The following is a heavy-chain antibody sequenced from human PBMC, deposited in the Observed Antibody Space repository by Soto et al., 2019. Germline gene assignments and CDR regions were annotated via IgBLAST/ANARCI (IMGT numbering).Heavy chain of an antibody. CDR3: ARNGDSSDYRGWFDP. CDR1: GFTVSSNY. CDR2: IYSGGTT. Sequence: EVQLVESGGGLVQPGGSLRLSCAASGFTVSSNYMSWVRQAPVKGLGWVSVIYSGGTTYYADSVKGRFTISRDNSKNTLYLQMNSLRAEDTAVYYCARNGDSSDYRGWFDPWGQGTLVTVSS. J-gene: IGHJ5*02. V-gene: IGHV3-66*01. D-gene: IGHD3-22*01.